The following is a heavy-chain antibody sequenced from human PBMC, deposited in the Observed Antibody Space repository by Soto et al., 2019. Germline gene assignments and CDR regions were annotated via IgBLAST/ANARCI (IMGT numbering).Heavy chain of an antibody. V-gene: IGHV4-39*01. J-gene: IGHJ4*02. CDR2: IYYSGST. Sequence: QLQLQESGPGLVKPSETLSLTCTVSGGSISSSSYYWGWIRQPPGKGLEWIGSIYYSGSTYYNPSLKSRVTISVDTSKNQFSLKLSSVTAADTAVYYCARPYCTNGVCYYFDYWGQGTLVTVSS. CDR1: GGSISSSSYY. D-gene: IGHD2-8*01. CDR3: ARPYCTNGVCYYFDY.